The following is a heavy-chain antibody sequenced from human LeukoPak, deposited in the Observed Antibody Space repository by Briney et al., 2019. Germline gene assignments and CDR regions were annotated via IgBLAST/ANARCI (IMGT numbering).Heavy chain of an antibody. D-gene: IGHD3-22*01. V-gene: IGHV3-23*01. CDR1: GFTFSTYG. CDR3: AKLDDYYDSSGYSFLY. Sequence: PGGSLRLSCAASGFTFSTYGMSWARQAPGKGLEWVSTLSGSGGSTYYADSVKGRFTISRDSSKNTLYLQMNSLRAEDTAVYYCAKLDDYYDSSGYSFLYWGQGTLVTVSS. J-gene: IGHJ4*02. CDR2: LSGSGGST.